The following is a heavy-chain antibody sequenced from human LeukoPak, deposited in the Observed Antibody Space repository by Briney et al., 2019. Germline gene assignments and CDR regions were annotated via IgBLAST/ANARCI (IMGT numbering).Heavy chain of an antibody. CDR1: GFTFSSYA. V-gene: IGHV3-23*01. D-gene: IGHD2-15*01. Sequence: GGSLRLSCAASGFTFSSYAMSWVRQAPGKGLEWVSAISGSGGSTFYADSVKGRFTISRDNSENTLYLQMNSLRAEDTAVYYCARSVAVAATYDYWGRGTLVTVSS. J-gene: IGHJ4*02. CDR2: ISGSGGST. CDR3: ARSVAVAATYDY.